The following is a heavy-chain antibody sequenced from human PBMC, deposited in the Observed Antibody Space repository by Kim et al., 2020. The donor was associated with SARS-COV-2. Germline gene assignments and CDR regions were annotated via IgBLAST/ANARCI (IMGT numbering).Heavy chain of an antibody. V-gene: IGHV3-74*01. CDR2: INSDGSST. J-gene: IGHJ4*02. CDR1: GFTFSSYW. D-gene: IGHD3-10*01. Sequence: GGSLRLSCAASGFTFSSYWMHWVRQAPGKGLVWVSRINSDGSSTSYADSVKGRFTISRDNAKNTLYLQMNSLRAEDTAVYYCARDRQLWFGDYPEAFDYWGQGTLVTVSS. CDR3: ARDRQLWFGDYPEAFDY.